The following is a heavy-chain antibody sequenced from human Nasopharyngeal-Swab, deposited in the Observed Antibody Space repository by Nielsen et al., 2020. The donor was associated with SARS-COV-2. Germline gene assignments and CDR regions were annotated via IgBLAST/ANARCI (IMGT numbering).Heavy chain of an antibody. CDR1: GYTFTSYY. CDR3: ARDVDSSGYYAWFDP. J-gene: IGHJ5*02. CDR2: INPSGGST. D-gene: IGHD3-22*01. Sequence: ASVKVSCKASGYTFTSYYMHGVGQAPGQGLEWMGIINPSGGSTSYAQKFQGRVTMTRDTSTSTVYMELSSLRSEDTAVYYCARDVDSSGYYAWFDPWGQGTLVTVSS. V-gene: IGHV1-46*01.